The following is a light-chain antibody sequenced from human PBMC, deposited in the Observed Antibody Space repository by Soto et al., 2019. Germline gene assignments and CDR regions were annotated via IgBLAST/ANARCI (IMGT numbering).Light chain of an antibody. J-gene: IGLJ1*01. CDR1: GYNIRAGYD. Sequence: QSVLTQPPSVSGAPAQRVTTSCTVSGYNIRAGYDVHWYQQLPGTAPKLLIYGNSNRPSGVPDRFSGSKSGTSASLAITGLQAEDEADYYCQSYDSSLSGYVFGTGTKVTVL. V-gene: IGLV1-40*01. CDR2: GNS. CDR3: QSYDSSLSGYV.